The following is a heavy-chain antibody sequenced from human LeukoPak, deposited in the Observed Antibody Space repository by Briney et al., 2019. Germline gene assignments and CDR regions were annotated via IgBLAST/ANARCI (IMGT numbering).Heavy chain of an antibody. J-gene: IGHJ1*01. D-gene: IGHD3-22*01. CDR2: INHSGST. Sequence: SETLSLTCAVYGGSFSGYYWSWIRQPPGKGLEWIGEINHSGSTNYNPSLKSRVTISVDTSKNQFSLKLSSVTAADTVVYYCARKTEYYYDSSGSVTTYFQHWGQGTLVTVSS. V-gene: IGHV4-34*01. CDR1: GGSFSGYY. CDR3: ARKTEYYYDSSGSVTTYFQH.